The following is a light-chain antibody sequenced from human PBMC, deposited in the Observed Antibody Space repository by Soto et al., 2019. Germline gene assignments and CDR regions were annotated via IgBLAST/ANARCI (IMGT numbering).Light chain of an antibody. Sequence: QSALTQAAPVSGSPGQSITISCTGTSSDVGSYNLVSWYQQHPGKAPKLMICEVSKRPSGLSNRFSGSKSGNTASLTISGLQAEDEADYYCCSYAGSRTPLIFGTGTKVTVL. V-gene: IGLV2-23*02. J-gene: IGLJ1*01. CDR1: SSDVGSYNL. CDR2: EVS. CDR3: CSYAGSRTPLI.